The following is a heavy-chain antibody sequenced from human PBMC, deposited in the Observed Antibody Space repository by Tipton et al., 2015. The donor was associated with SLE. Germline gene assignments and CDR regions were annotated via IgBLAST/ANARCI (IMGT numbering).Heavy chain of an antibody. D-gene: IGHD2-8*01. V-gene: IGHV4-39*01. CDR2: IYYSGST. J-gene: IGHJ5*01. CDR3: ARRDCPSGVCYPFYS. Sequence: TLSLTCSVSGGSISSSYYYWGWIRQPPGKGLEWIGNIYYSGSTYYNPSLKSRVTISVDTSKNQFSLKERFVTAADTAVYYCARRDCPSGVCYPFYSWGQGPLVTVSS. CDR1: GGSISSSYYY.